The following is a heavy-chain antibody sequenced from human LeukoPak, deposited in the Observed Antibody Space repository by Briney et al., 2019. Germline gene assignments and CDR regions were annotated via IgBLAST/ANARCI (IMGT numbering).Heavy chain of an antibody. CDR1: GFTLSTYW. V-gene: IGHV3-74*01. Sequence: GGSLRLSCAASGFTLSTYWMHWVRQAPGKGLVWVSRIDTDDISTNYADSVKGRFTISRDHAKNTLYLQMNSLRAEDTAVYYCTRGYLGIDYWGQGTLVTVSS. D-gene: IGHD1-14*01. CDR2: IDTDDIST. CDR3: TRGYLGIDY. J-gene: IGHJ4*02.